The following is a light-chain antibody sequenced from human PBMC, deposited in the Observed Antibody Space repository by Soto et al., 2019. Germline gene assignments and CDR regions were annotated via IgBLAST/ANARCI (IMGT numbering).Light chain of an antibody. CDR2: ETS. Sequence: EIVLTQSPATLSLSPWERATLSFRASQSVSNYLSWYQQKPGLAPRLLMYETSRRATGIPARFSGSGSGTDFTLTISSLEPEDFAVYYCQQRNNWRDTFGQGTRLEIK. CDR3: QQRNNWRDT. V-gene: IGKV3-11*01. CDR1: QSVSNY. J-gene: IGKJ5*01.